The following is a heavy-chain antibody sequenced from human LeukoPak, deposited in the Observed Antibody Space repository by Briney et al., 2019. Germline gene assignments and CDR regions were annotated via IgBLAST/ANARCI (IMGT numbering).Heavy chain of an antibody. V-gene: IGHV1-69*01. CDR2: IIPIFGTA. CDR3: ARDIPRYCSSTSCPGNLRFDP. J-gene: IGHJ5*02. Sequence: ASVKVSXKASGGTFSSYAISWVRQAPGQGLEWIGGIIPIFGTANYAQKFQGRVTITADESTSTAYMELSSLRSEDTAVYYCARDIPRYCSSTSCPGNLRFDPWGQGTLVTVSS. CDR1: GGTFSSYA. D-gene: IGHD2-2*01.